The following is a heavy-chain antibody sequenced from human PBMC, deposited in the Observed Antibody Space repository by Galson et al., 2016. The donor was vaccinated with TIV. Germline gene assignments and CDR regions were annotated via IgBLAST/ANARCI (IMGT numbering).Heavy chain of an antibody. CDR3: ARHFLWLGELSWFDP. D-gene: IGHD3-10*01. J-gene: IGHJ5*02. CDR1: GFSLNSDGMC. CDR2: IYLTGST. Sequence: LVKPTQTLTLTCTFSGFSLNSDGMCVSWIRQPPGKGLEWIGSIYLTGSTYYNPSLKRRVTISVDTSKNQLSLKLSSVTAADTAMYYCARHFLWLGELSWFDPWGQGTLVTVSS. V-gene: IGHV4-30-2*03.